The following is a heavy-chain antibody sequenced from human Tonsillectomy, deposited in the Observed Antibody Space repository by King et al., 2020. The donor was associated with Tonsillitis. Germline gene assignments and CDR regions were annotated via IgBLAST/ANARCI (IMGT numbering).Heavy chain of an antibody. V-gene: IGHV3-30*02. Sequence: VQLVESGGGVVQPGGSLRLSCAASGFTFSSYGMHWVRQAPGKGLEWVAFIRYDGSNKYYADSVKGRFTISRDNSKNTLYLQMNSLRAEDTGVYYCAKGARDCSSTSCYAHYYYGMDVWGQGTTVTVSS. J-gene: IGHJ6*02. CDR1: GFTFSSYG. CDR3: AKGARDCSSTSCYAHYYYGMDV. D-gene: IGHD2-2*01. CDR2: IRYDGSNK.